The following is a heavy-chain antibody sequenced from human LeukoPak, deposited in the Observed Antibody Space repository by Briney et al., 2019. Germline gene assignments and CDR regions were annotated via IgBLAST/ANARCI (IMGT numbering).Heavy chain of an antibody. CDR1: GYTFTGYY. V-gene: IGHV1-2*02. CDR3: ARDPYDSSSYYYSYFDY. CDR2: INPNSGGT. D-gene: IGHD3-22*01. J-gene: IGHJ4*02. Sequence: ASVKVSCKASGYTFTGYYMHWVRQAPGQGLEWMGWINPNSGGTKYAQKFQGRVTMTRDTSISAAYMELSRLRSDDTAVYYCARDPYDSSSYYYSYFDYWGQGTLVTVSS.